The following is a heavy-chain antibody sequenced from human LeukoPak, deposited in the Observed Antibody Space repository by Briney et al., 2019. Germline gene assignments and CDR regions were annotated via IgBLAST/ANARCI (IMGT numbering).Heavy chain of an antibody. D-gene: IGHD6-6*01. CDR1: GFSFSSHA. Sequence: GGSLRLSCAASGFSFSSHAMHWVRQAPGKGLEWVAVISYDGSNKYYADSVKGRFTISRDNSKNTLYLQMNSLRAEDTAVYYCARVLAARPLGPFDYWGQGTLVTVSS. CDR2: ISYDGSNK. CDR3: ARVLAARPLGPFDY. V-gene: IGHV3-30-3*01. J-gene: IGHJ4*02.